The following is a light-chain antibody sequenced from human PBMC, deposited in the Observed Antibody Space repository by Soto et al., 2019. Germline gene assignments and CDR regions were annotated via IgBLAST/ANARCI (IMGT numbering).Light chain of an antibody. CDR2: GAT. V-gene: IGKV3-20*01. Sequence: EIVLTQSPGTLSLSPGDRATLSCRASQSVSFSYLAWYQQKAGQAPRLLIYGATSRATGIPDRFSGSESGTDFTRTISRLEPEDFAVYYCQQYGSSPLTFGGGTKVEIK. CDR1: QSVSFSY. CDR3: QQYGSSPLT. J-gene: IGKJ4*01.